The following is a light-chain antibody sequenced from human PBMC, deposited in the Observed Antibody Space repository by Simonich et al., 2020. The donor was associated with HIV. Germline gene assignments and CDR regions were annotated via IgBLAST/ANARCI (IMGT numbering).Light chain of an antibody. CDR3: SSYAGSFIWV. V-gene: IGLV2-14*03. CDR1: SSDVGANNF. J-gene: IGLJ3*02. CDR2: DVS. Sequence: QSALTQPASVSGSPGQSITIPCTGTSSDVGANNFVPWYQQHPGKAPKLMIYDVSSRPSGVSNRFSASKSGNTASLTISGLQAEDEADYYCSSYAGSFIWVFGGGTRLTVL.